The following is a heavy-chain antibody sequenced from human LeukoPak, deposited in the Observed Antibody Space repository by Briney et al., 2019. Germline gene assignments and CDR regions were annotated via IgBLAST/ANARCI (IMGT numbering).Heavy chain of an antibody. CDR3: ARDVATSCYWPNQCSWFDP. CDR1: GGSISSYY. CDR2: IYTSGST. D-gene: IGHD2-2*01. V-gene: IGHV4-4*07. J-gene: IGHJ5*02. Sequence: PSETLSLTCAVSGGSISSYYWSWIRQPAGKGLEWIGRIYTSGSTNYNPSLKSRVTMSVDTSKNQFSLKLSSVTAADTAVYYCARDVATSCYWPNQCSWFDPWGQGTLVTVSS.